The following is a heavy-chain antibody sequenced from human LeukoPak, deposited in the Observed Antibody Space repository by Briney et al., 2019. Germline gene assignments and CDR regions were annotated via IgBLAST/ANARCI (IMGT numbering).Heavy chain of an antibody. V-gene: IGHV3-23*01. Sequence: GGSLRLSCAASGFIFSSYSMSWVRQAPGKGLEWVSVITGSGKNTYYADSVKGRFTVSKDNSKNTVYLQMNDLRVDDTAVYYCAKAASSSWPSYQYGMDVWGQGTTVTVSS. J-gene: IGHJ6*02. CDR1: GFIFSSYS. CDR3: AKAASSSWPSYQYGMDV. D-gene: IGHD6-13*01. CDR2: ITGSGKNT.